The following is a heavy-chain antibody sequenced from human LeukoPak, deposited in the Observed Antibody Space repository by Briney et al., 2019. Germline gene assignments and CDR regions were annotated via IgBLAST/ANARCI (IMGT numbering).Heavy chain of an antibody. CDR3: AKNIAIVAAPSSYGLDV. CDR2: ISWNSGNI. V-gene: IGHV3-9*01. Sequence: PGGSLRLSCAASGFTFDDYAMHWVRQAPGKGLEWVSGISWNSGNIGYADSVKGRFTISRDNARNSLYLQMNSLRAEDTAFHYCAKNIAIVAAPSSYGLDVWGQGTTVTVSS. D-gene: IGHD6-6*01. J-gene: IGHJ6*02. CDR1: GFTFDDYA.